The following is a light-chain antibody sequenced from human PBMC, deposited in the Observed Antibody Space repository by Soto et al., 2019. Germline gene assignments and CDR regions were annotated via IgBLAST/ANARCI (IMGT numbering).Light chain of an antibody. CDR1: QSVSSN. CDR3: TQYNNCPPWT. V-gene: IGKV3D-15*01. J-gene: IGKJ1*01. CDR2: GAS. Sequence: EMVMTQSPATLSVSPGERATLSCRASQSVSSNLAWYQQKPGQAPSLLIYGASTRATGIPARFSGSGSGTEFTLTISNLQCDDFLVYYCTQYNNCPPWTFGQGTKVEIK.